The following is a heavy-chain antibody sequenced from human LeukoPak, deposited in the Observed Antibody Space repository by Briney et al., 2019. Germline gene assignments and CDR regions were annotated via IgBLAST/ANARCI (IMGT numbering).Heavy chain of an antibody. J-gene: IGHJ4*02. Sequence: GGSLRLSCAASGFTFSSYAMSWVRQAPGKGLEWVSAISGSGGSTYYADSVKGRFTISRDNSKNTLYLQMNSLRAEDTAVYYCAKPRASYSFFSVADYFDYWGQGTLVTVSS. D-gene: IGHD1-26*01. CDR1: GFTFSSYA. CDR2: ISGSGGST. CDR3: AKPRASYSFFSVADYFDY. V-gene: IGHV3-23*01.